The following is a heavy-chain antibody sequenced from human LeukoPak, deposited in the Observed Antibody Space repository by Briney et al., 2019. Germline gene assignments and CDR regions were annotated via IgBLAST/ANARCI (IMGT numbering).Heavy chain of an antibody. J-gene: IGHJ4*02. CDR2: TNHSGST. Sequence: SETLSLTCAVYGGSFSGYYWSWIRQPPGKGLEWIGETNHSGSTNYNPSLKSRVTISVDTSKNQFSLKLSSVTAADTAVYYCARGSKITIFGVAHKGFDYWGQGTLVTVSS. CDR3: ARGSKITIFGVAHKGFDY. D-gene: IGHD3-3*01. CDR1: GGSFSGYY. V-gene: IGHV4-34*01.